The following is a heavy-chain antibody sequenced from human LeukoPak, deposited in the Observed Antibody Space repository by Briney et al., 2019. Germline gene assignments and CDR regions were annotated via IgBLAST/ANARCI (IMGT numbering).Heavy chain of an antibody. Sequence: GGSLRLSCAASGFTFSGSAMHWVRQPSGKGLEWVGGIRSKANSYATAYAASVKGRFTISRDDSKNTAYLQMNSLKIEDTAMYYCCAYCSDGSYYFPGYCGQGTLVTVSS. CDR3: CAYCSDGSYYFPGY. J-gene: IGHJ4*02. CDR1: GFTFSGSA. V-gene: IGHV3-73*01. D-gene: IGHD2-15*01. CDR2: IRSKANSYAT.